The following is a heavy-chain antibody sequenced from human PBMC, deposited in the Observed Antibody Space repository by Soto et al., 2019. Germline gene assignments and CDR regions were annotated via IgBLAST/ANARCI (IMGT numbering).Heavy chain of an antibody. D-gene: IGHD6-19*01. CDR1: GFTFSSYG. CDR2: ISYDGSNK. CDR3: AKPGGSSGWRFYYYGRDV. J-gene: IGHJ6*02. Sequence: PGGSLRLSCAASGFTFSSYGMHWVRQAPGKGLEWVAVISYDGSNKYYADSVKGRFTISRDNSKNTLYLQMNSLRAEDTAVYYCAKPGGSSGWRFYYYGRDVWGQGTTVTVAS. V-gene: IGHV3-30*18.